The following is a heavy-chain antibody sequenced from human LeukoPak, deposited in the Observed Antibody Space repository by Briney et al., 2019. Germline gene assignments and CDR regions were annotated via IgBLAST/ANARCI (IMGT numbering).Heavy chain of an antibody. CDR2: ISAYNGNT. V-gene: IGHV1-18*01. CDR1: GYTFTSYG. CDR3: ARDRGLRYYDILTGYYGNWFDP. Sequence: ASVKVSCKASGYTFTSYGISWVRRAPGQGLEWMGWISAYNGNTNYAQKLQGGVTMTTDTSTSTAYMELRSLRSDDTAVYYCARDRGLRYYDILTGYYGNWFDPWGQGTLVTVSS. D-gene: IGHD3-9*01. J-gene: IGHJ5*02.